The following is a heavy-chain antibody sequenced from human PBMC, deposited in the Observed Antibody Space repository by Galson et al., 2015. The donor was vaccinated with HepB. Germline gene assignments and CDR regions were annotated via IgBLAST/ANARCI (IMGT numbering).Heavy chain of an antibody. J-gene: IGHJ4*02. D-gene: IGHD5-12*01. CDR1: GGSIISYY. Sequence: SETLSLTCTVSGGSIISYYWSWVRQPPGKGLEWIGYIYYTGITNYNPSLKSRVAISVDTSKNQFSLKLSSVTAADTAVYYCARGGLRTFDYWGQGTLVTVSS. V-gene: IGHV4-59*01. CDR2: IYYTGIT. CDR3: ARGGLRTFDY.